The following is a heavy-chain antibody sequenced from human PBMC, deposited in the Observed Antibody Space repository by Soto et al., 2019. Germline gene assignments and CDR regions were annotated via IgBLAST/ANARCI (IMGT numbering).Heavy chain of an antibody. V-gene: IGHV6-1*01. CDR3: ARSDYSSSGHFDS. Sequence: PSQTLSLTCAISGDSVSSNSAAWNWIRQSPSRGLEWLGRTYYRSKWYYDYVLSVKSRLTINPDTSKNQLSLRLNSVTPEDTAVYYCARSDYSSSGHFDSWGQGTLVTVSS. D-gene: IGHD6-13*01. J-gene: IGHJ4*02. CDR1: GDSVSSNSAA. CDR2: TYYRSKWYY.